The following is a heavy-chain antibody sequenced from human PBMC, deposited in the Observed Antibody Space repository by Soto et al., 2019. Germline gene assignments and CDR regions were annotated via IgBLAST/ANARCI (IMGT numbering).Heavy chain of an antibody. V-gene: IGHV4-34*09. D-gene: IGHD3-22*01. CDR1: GGTLIGYY. Sequence: SETTSLTCTVCGGTLIGYYWTWIRQPPGKGLEWIGEILYTGSTNYNPSLKSRVTISVDTSKNQFSLKLSSVTAADTAVYYCARDSSGSGDAFDIWGQGTMVTVSS. CDR2: ILYTGST. J-gene: IGHJ3*02. CDR3: ARDSSGSGDAFDI.